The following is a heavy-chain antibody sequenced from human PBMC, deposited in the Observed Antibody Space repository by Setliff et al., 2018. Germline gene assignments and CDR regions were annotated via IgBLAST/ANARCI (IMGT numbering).Heavy chain of an antibody. J-gene: IGHJ4*02. CDR3: AREVSGFGGMSDS. V-gene: IGHV4-31*03. CDR1: GGSISSAGNY. CDR2: IYYSGST. Sequence: LSLTCTVSGGSISSAGNYWSWIRQHPGKGPEWIGYIYYSGSTFYNPSLTSRVIISLDTSKNQFSLRLSSVTAADTAVYYCAREVSGFGGMSDSWGQGTLVTVSS. D-gene: IGHD3-16*01.